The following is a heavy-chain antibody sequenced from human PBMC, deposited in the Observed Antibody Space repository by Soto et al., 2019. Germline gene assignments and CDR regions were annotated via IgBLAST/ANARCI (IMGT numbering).Heavy chain of an antibody. V-gene: IGHV3-30-3*01. CDR2: ISYDGNYK. D-gene: IGHD5-12*01. CDR3: ARGRVMGGIDLNLYVMDV. J-gene: IGHJ6*02. CDR1: EFSFSNYA. Sequence: RLSCAASEFSFSNYAIHWVRQAPGKGLEWVSSISYDGNYKYYADSVKGRFTISRDNSKNTLYLQMNSLRTEDTAVYYCARGRVMGGIDLNLYVMDVWGQGTTVTVSS.